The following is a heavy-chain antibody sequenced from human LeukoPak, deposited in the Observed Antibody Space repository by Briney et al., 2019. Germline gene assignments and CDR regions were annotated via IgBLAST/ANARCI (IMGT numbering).Heavy chain of an antibody. CDR3: ASGKQLWNFDS. Sequence: ASVKVSRKASGYIFIRYGISWVRQAPGQGLEWMGWISASNGNTNYAQKLQGRVTMTTDTSTTTAYMELPSLTSEDTAVYYCASGKQLWNFDSWGQGTLVTVSS. CDR1: GYIFIRYG. CDR2: ISASNGNT. J-gene: IGHJ4*02. D-gene: IGHD2-21*01. V-gene: IGHV1-18*01.